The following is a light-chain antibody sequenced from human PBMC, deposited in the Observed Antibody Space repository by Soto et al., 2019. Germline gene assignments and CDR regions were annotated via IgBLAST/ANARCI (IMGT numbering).Light chain of an antibody. V-gene: IGKV1-39*01. CDR2: DAS. Sequence: DIQMTHSPSSLSASLGDRVTITCRASQSISTYLNWYQKKPGKAPNLLIYDASRLQSGVPSRFSGSGGGTDFTLSISSVQPEDFATYFCQQSYMDPITFGQGTRLEIK. J-gene: IGKJ5*01. CDR1: QSISTY. CDR3: QQSYMDPIT.